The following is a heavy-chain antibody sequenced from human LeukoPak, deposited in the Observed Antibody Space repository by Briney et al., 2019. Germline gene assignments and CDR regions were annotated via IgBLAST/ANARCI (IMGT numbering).Heavy chain of an antibody. V-gene: IGHV3-23*01. CDR3: AKDRRITMAGTVDYFDY. D-gene: IGHD6-19*01. CDR1: GFTFNNYA. Sequence: GGSLRLSCAASGFTFNNYAMSWVRQAPGKGLEWVSSISGSGGNTYYADSVKGRFTISRDNSKNTLYLQMNSLRAADTAVYYCAKDRRITMAGTVDYFDYWGQGTLITVSS. CDR2: ISGSGGNT. J-gene: IGHJ4*02.